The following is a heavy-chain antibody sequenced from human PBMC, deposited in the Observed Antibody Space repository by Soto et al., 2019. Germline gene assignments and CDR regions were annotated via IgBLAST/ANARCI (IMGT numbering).Heavy chain of an antibody. CDR3: ARQLWFGGSAFDY. Sequence: SETLSLTCTVSGGSISSYYWSWIRQPPGKGLEWIGYIYYSGSTNYNPSLKSRVTISVDTSKNQFSLKLSSVTAADTAVYYCARQLWFGGSAFDYWGQGTLVTVYS. CDR2: IYYSGST. V-gene: IGHV4-59*01. D-gene: IGHD3-10*01. J-gene: IGHJ4*02. CDR1: GGSISSYY.